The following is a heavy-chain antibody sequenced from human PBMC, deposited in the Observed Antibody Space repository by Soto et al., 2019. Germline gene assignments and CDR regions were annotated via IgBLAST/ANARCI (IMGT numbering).Heavy chain of an antibody. V-gene: IGHV1-69*06. CDR3: ARESHEVEAVSDSVLGPFSWFGP. CDR2: INPVFGTA. Sequence: QVQLVQSGAEVKKPGSSVRVSCKTSGGSFSNYGISWVRQAPGQGLEWMGEINPVFGTANYERKFQGRLSITVDRSTSTAYIDLTSLTSEDTAVYYCARESHEVEAVSDSVLGPFSWFGPWGQGTLVSVTS. CDR1: GGSFSNYG. J-gene: IGHJ5*02. D-gene: IGHD6-19*01.